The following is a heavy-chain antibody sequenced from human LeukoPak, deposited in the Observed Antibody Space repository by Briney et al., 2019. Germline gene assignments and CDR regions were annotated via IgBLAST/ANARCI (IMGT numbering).Heavy chain of an antibody. J-gene: IGHJ4*02. CDR3: ARAERAVAGISPLYYFDY. V-gene: IGHV4-34*01. D-gene: IGHD6-19*01. CDR1: GGSFSGYY. Sequence: SETLSLTCAVYGGSFSGYYWTWIRQPPGMGLEWIGEINHSGSTNYNPSLKSRVTISVDTSKNRFSLKLSSVTAADTAVYYCARAERAVAGISPLYYFDYWGQGTLATVSS. CDR2: INHSGST.